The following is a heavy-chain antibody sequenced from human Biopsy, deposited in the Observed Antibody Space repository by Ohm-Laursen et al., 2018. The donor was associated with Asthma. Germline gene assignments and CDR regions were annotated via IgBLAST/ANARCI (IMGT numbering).Heavy chain of an antibody. CDR3: AKDVFPGWELRRGPDY. D-gene: IGHD1-26*01. Sequence: SLRLSCAASVFTFSHYNLNWVRQAPGKGLEWVSSITDTSRYIKYADSVKGRFTISRDHAKNSLYLQMNSLRAEDTAVYYCAKDVFPGWELRRGPDYWGQGTLVTVSS. V-gene: IGHV3-21*01. CDR1: VFTFSHYN. CDR2: ITDTSRYI. J-gene: IGHJ4*02.